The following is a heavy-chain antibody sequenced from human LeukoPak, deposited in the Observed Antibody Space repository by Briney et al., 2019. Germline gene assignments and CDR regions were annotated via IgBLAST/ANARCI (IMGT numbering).Heavy chain of an antibody. CDR3: TRSLGVVIHGGMDV. CDR2: IYYTGSP. V-gene: IGHV4-59*01. D-gene: IGHD3-3*01. J-gene: IGHJ6*02. Sequence: SETLSLTCTVSGGSISSYHWSWIRQPPGKGLEWLGDIYYTGSPNYNAPLKSRVTISLATSKNQFFLKLTSVTAADTAVYYCTRSLGVVIHGGMDVWGQGTTVTVSS. CDR1: GGSISSYH.